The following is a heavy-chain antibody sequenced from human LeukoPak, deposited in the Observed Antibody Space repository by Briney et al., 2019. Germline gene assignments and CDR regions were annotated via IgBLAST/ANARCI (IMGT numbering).Heavy chain of an antibody. CDR2: INHSGST. Sequence: SETLSLTCAVYGGSFSGYYWSWIRQPPGKGLEWIGEINHSGSTNYNPSLKSRVTISVDTSKNRFSLKLSSVTAADTAVYYCARGRKVVVVPAARGPHYYFDYWGQGTLVTVSS. D-gene: IGHD2-2*01. CDR3: ARGRKVVVVPAARGPHYYFDY. V-gene: IGHV4-34*01. CDR1: GGSFSGYY. J-gene: IGHJ4*02.